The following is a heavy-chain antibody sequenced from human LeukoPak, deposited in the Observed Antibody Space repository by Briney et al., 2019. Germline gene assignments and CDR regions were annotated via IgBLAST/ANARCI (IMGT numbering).Heavy chain of an antibody. CDR1: GFTFSSYA. CDR2: ISYDGSNK. V-gene: IGHV3-30*04. Sequence: PGGSLRLSCAASGFTFSSYAMHWVRQAPGKGLEWVAVISYDGSNKYYADSVKGRFTISRDNAKNSLYLQMNSLRAEDTAVYYCARESSSGPVQDAFDIWGQGTMVTVSS. J-gene: IGHJ3*02. CDR3: ARESSSGPVQDAFDI. D-gene: IGHD6-19*01.